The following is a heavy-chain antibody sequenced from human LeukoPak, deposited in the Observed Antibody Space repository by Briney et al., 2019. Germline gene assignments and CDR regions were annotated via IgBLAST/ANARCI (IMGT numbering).Heavy chain of an antibody. CDR3: ARERVGAINFDY. Sequence: GGSLRLSCAASGFTFSSYWMHWVRQAPGKGLVWVSHINTDGSSTSYADSVKGRFTIPRDNAKNTLYLQMNSLRAEDTAVYYCARERVGAINFDYWGQGTLVTVSS. V-gene: IGHV3-74*01. CDR1: GFTFSSYW. J-gene: IGHJ4*02. CDR2: INTDGSST. D-gene: IGHD1-26*01.